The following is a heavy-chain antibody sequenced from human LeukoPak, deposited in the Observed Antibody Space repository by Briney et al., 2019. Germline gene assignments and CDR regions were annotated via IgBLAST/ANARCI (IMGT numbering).Heavy chain of an antibody. CDR3: ARGVYYDFWSGYNWFDP. CDR2: ISSSGSTI. Sequence: GGSLRLSCAASGFTFSDYYMSWIRQAPGKGLEWVSYISSSGSTIYYADSVKGRFTISRDNTKNSLYLQMNSLRAEDTAVYYCARGVYYDFWSGYNWFDPWGQGTLVTVSS. CDR1: GFTFSDYY. J-gene: IGHJ5*02. V-gene: IGHV3-11*04. D-gene: IGHD3-3*01.